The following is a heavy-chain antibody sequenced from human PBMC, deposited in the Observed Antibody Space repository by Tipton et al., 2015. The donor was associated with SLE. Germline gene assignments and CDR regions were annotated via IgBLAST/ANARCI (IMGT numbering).Heavy chain of an antibody. CDR3: ARGGGSPSY. CDR2: IYFTGST. V-gene: IGHV4-59*11. CDR1: GGSISSHY. D-gene: IGHD2-15*01. Sequence: TLSLTCTVSGGSISSHYWSWFLQPPGKGLEWIGYIYFTGSTNYNPSLKSRVTISVDMSKNQFSLKLTSVTAADTAVYYCARGGGSPSYWGQGTLVTVSS. J-gene: IGHJ4*02.